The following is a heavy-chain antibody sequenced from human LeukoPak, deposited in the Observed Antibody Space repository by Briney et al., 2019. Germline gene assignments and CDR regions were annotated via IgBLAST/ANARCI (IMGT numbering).Heavy chain of an antibody. V-gene: IGHV4-59*08. D-gene: IGHD1-20*01. Sequence: PSETLSLTCTVSGGSNYWSWIRQPPGKGLEWIAYIHYSGSTNYNPSLKSRVTISIDTSKNQFSLKLNSVTAADAAVYYCAKHSNWNAGVDWFDPWGQGTLVTVSS. CDR1: GGSNY. J-gene: IGHJ5*02. CDR2: IHYSGST. CDR3: AKHSNWNAGVDWFDP.